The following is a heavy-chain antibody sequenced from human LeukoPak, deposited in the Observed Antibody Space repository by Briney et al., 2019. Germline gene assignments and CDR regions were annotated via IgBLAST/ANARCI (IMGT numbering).Heavy chain of an antibody. CDR2: ASYSGST. CDR3: ARESNYHGSGTGWFDP. D-gene: IGHD3-10*01. CDR1: GGSISSYY. J-gene: IGHJ5*02. Sequence: ASETLSLTCAVSGGSISSYYWSWIRQPPGKGLEWIGYASYSGSTNYNPSLKSRVTISVDTSKNQLSLKLSSVTAADTALYYCARESNYHGSGTGWFDPWGQGTLVTVSS. V-gene: IGHV4-59*12.